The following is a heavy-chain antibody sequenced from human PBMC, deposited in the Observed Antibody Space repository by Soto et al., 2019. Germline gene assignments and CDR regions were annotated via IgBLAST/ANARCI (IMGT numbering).Heavy chain of an antibody. V-gene: IGHV1-46*01. CDR1: GYTFTSYD. Sequence: ASVKVSCKASGYTFTSYDINWVRQAPGQGLEWMGIINPSGGSTSYAQKFQGRVTMTRDTSTSTVYMELSSLRSEDTAVYYCAIAADQLYSWFDPWGQGTLVTVSS. J-gene: IGHJ5*02. CDR2: INPSGGST. CDR3: AIAADQLYSWFDP.